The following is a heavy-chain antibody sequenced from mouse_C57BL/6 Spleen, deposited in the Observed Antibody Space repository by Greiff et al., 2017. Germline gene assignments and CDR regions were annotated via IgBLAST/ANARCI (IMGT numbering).Heavy chain of an antibody. D-gene: IGHD1-1*01. V-gene: IGHV1-59*01. J-gene: IGHJ2*01. CDR3: ASYYGSSSHYFDY. CDR2: IDPSDSYT. CDR1: GYTFTSYW. Sequence: QVQLQQPGAELVRPGTSVKLSCKASGYTFTSYWMHWVKQRPGQGLEWIGVIDPSDSYTNYKQKFKGKATLTVDTSSSTAYMQLSSLTSEDSAVDYCASYYGSSSHYFDYWGQGTTLTVSS.